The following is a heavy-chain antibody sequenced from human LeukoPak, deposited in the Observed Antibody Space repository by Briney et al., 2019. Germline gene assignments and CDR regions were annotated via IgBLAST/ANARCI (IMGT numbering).Heavy chain of an antibody. D-gene: IGHD3-22*01. CDR3: ARANYYDSTGYLPVVYPSDY. Sequence: SETLSLTCTVSGGSNRSTNYYWSWIRQDPAKGLEWIGYIYHSGSTYYNPSLKSRVTMSLDTSKNQFSLKLRSVTAADTAVYYCARANYYDSTGYLPVVYPSDYWGQGTLVTVSS. CDR2: IYHSGST. CDR1: GGSNRSTNYY. J-gene: IGHJ4*02. V-gene: IGHV4-31*03.